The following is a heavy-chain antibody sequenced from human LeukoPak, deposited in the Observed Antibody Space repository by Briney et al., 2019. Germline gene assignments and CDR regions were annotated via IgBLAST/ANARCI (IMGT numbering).Heavy chain of an antibody. Sequence: SETLSLTCTVSGGSISNSYWSWIRQPPGKGLEWIGYISYSGSTNYNSSLTSRVTISVDTSKSQFSLKLSSVTTADTALYYRARGGCSSISCYYYYGMDVWGQGTTVTVSS. D-gene: IGHD2-2*01. J-gene: IGHJ6*02. CDR2: ISYSGST. CDR3: ARGGCSSISCYYYYGMDV. CDR1: GGSISNSY. V-gene: IGHV4-59*01.